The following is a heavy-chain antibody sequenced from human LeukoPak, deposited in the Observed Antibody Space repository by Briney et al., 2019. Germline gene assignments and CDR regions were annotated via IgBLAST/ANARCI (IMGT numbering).Heavy chain of an antibody. CDR1: GFTLSSYA. CDR3: AKDGRSTTPGY. CDR2: IGGSGGST. V-gene: IGHV3-23*01. J-gene: IGHJ4*02. Sequence: GGSLRLSCAVSGFTLSSYAMSWVRQAPGKGLEWVSGIGGSGGSTYYADSMKGRFTISRDNSKNTLYLQMNSLRAEDTAVYYCAKDGRSTTPGYWGQGTLVTVSS. D-gene: IGHD2-2*01.